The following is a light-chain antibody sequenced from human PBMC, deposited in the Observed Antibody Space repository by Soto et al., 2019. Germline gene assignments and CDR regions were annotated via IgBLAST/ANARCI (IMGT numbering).Light chain of an antibody. CDR2: DAS. Sequence: EIVMTQSPATLSLSPGERATLSCRASQTIDNTLAWYQRKPGQAPRLLIYDASTRATGVPARFSGSGSGTDFTLTISSLQSEDFAVYYCQQTYSTPRTFGQGTKVDIK. J-gene: IGKJ1*01. CDR3: QQTYSTPRT. V-gene: IGKV3-15*01. CDR1: QTIDNT.